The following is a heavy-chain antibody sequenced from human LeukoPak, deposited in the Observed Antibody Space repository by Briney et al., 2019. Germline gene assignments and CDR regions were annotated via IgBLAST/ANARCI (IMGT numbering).Heavy chain of an antibody. CDR1: GYTFTSYG. CDR2: ISAYNGNT. Sequence: ASVKVSCKASGYTFTSYGISWVRQAPGQGLEWMGWISAYNGNTNYAQKLQGRVTMTTDTSTSTAYMELRSLRPDDTAVYYCARDLPEELGYCSSTSCQTTFDYWGQGTLVTVSS. CDR3: ARDLPEELGYCSSTSCQTTFDY. D-gene: IGHD2-2*01. J-gene: IGHJ4*02. V-gene: IGHV1-18*01.